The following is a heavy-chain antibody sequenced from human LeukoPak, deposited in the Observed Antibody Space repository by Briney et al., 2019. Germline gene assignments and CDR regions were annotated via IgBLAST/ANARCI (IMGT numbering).Heavy chain of an antibody. D-gene: IGHD4-17*01. V-gene: IGHV4-4*09. J-gene: IGHJ4*02. CDR1: GGSISSYY. CDR3: ARHYPHDYGDYEAGYYFDY. Sequence: NPSETLSLTRTVSGGSISSYYWSCIRQPPGKGLEWIGYIYTSGSTNYNPSLKSRVTISVDTSKNQFSLKLSSVTAADTAVYYCARHYPHDYGDYEAGYYFDYWGQGTLVTVSS. CDR2: IYTSGST.